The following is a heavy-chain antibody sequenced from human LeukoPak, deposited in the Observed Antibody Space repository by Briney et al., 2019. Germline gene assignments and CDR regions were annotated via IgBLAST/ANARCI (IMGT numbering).Heavy chain of an antibody. Sequence: GGSLRLSCAASGFTFSTYWMHWVRQSPGKGLVWVSRINMDGTTISYAGSVEGRFTISRDNAKNTLYLQMNSLRVEDTAIYYCARDGAPFDYWGQGTLVTVSS. V-gene: IGHV3-74*01. J-gene: IGHJ4*02. CDR3: ARDGAPFDY. D-gene: IGHD3-16*01. CDR2: INMDGTTI. CDR1: GFTFSTYW.